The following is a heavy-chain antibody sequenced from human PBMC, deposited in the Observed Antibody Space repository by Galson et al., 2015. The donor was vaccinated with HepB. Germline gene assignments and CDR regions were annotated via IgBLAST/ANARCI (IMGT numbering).Heavy chain of an antibody. V-gene: IGHV1-69*06. Sequence: SVKVSCKASGGTFSSYAIGWVRQAPGQGLEWMGGIIPIFGTANYAQKFQGRVTITADKSTSTAYMELSSLRSEDTAVYYCASGGYKVHDYGDYNWFDPWGQGTLVTVSS. CDR2: IIPIFGTA. D-gene: IGHD4-17*01. J-gene: IGHJ5*02. CDR1: GGTFSSYA. CDR3: ASGGYKVHDYGDYNWFDP.